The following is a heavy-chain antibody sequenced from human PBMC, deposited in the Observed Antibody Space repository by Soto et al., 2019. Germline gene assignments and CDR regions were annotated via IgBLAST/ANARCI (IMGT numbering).Heavy chain of an antibody. Sequence: QPGASLRLSCAASGFTFRSYNIHWIRQAPGKGLEWVSVIWYDGSDKYYTDSVKGRFTISRDNSKNTLFLQMNSLRAEDTAVYYCARDRTVTSKNWFDPWGQGTLVTVSS. CDR3: ARDRTVTSKNWFDP. CDR2: IWYDGSDK. D-gene: IGHD2-21*02. CDR1: GFTFRSYN. J-gene: IGHJ5*02. V-gene: IGHV3-33*01.